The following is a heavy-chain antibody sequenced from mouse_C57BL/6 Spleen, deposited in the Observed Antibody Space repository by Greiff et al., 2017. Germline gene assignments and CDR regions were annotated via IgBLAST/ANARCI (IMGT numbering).Heavy chain of an antibody. V-gene: IGHV1-85*01. J-gene: IGHJ4*01. Sequence: QLQQSGPELVKPGASVKLSCKASGYTFTSYDINWVKQRPGQGLEWIGWIYPRDGSTKYNEKFKGKATLTVDTSSSTAYMELHSLTSEDSAVYFCARYYGSSYDYAMDYWGQVTSVTVSS. CDR1: GYTFTSYD. CDR3: ARYYGSSYDYAMDY. D-gene: IGHD1-1*01. CDR2: IYPRDGST.